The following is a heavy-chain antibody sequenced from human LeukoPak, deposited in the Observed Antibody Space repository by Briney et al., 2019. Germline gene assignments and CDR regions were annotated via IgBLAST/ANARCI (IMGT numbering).Heavy chain of an antibody. CDR2: ISGNDEGT. CDR3: VKRWSPNPCFDY. J-gene: IGHJ4*02. CDR1: GFTFSTYG. D-gene: IGHD5-24*01. V-gene: IGHV3-23*01. Sequence: GGSLRLSCVASGFTFSTYGMTWVRQAPGKGLEWVSSISGNDEGTYYADSVEGRFTISRDNSKSTLFLQMNNLRAEDTAVYYCVKRWSPNPCFDYWGQGTLVTVSS.